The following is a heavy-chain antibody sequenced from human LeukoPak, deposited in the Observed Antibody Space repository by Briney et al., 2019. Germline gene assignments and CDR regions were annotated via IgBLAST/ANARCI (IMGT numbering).Heavy chain of an antibody. Sequence: ASVKVSCKSSGYTFTSYAMNWVRQAPGQGLEWKGWISTNTGNPTYAQGFTGRFVFSLDTSVSTAYLQISSLKAEDTAVYYCARMSVAATPRDIVYQYSYMDVWGKGTTVTVSS. CDR2: ISTNTGNP. CDR3: ARMSVAATPRDIVYQYSYMDV. V-gene: IGHV7-4-1*02. D-gene: IGHD2-15*01. CDR1: GYTFTSYA. J-gene: IGHJ6*03.